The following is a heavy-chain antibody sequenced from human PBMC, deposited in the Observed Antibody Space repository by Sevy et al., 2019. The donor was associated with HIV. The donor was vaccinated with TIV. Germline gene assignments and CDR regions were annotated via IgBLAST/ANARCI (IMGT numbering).Heavy chain of an antibody. CDR3: AKDLYYDTSLFDY. CDR1: GFTFSSYG. V-gene: IGHV3-30*02. Sequence: GGSLRLSCAASGFTFSSYGMHWVRQAPGKGLEWVAFIRYDGSNKYYADSVKGRFTISRDNSKNTLYLQMNSLRAEDTALYYCAKDLYYDTSLFDYWGQGIRVTVSS. J-gene: IGHJ4*02. CDR2: IRYDGSNK. D-gene: IGHD3-22*01.